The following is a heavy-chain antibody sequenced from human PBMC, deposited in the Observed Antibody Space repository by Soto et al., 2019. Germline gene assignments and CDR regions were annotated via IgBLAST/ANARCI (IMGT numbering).Heavy chain of an antibody. J-gene: IGHJ5*01. D-gene: IGHD5-18*01. CDR2: IIPILGTP. CDR3: AYSSNHRYFFAS. Sequence: QVQLVQSGAEVKKPGSSVKVSCKSSGGSFRSYAVNWLRQAPGQGLECLGGIIPILGTPTYAQKFHGRVSITADESTSTGYMDLISLTSEYTAVYYCAYSSNHRYFFASWGQGTLVTVSS. CDR1: GGSFRSYA. V-gene: IGHV1-69*12.